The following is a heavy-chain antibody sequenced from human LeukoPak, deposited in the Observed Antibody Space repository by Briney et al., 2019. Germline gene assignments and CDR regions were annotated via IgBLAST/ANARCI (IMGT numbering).Heavy chain of an antibody. Sequence: SETLSLTCTVSGGSISSYYWSWIRQPPGKGLEWIGYIYYSGSTNYNPSLKSRVTVSVDTSKNQFSLKLSSVTAADTAVYYCARDRCSSTSCYSDYYYGVDVWGQGTTVTVSS. CDR3: ARDRCSSTSCYSDYYYGVDV. CDR2: IYYSGST. V-gene: IGHV4-59*01. J-gene: IGHJ6*02. CDR1: GGSISSYY. D-gene: IGHD2-2*01.